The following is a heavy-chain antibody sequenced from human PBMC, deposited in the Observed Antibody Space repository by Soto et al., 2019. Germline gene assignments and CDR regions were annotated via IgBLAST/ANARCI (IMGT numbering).Heavy chain of an antibody. V-gene: IGHV4-34*01. CDR1: GGSFSGYY. CDR3: ARVGMAVYYYYGMDV. Sequence: SETLSLTCAVYGGSFSGYYWSWIRQPPGKGLEWIGEINHSGSTNYNPSLKSRVTISIDTSKNQFSLKLSSVTAADTAVYYCARVGMAVYYYYGMDVWGQGTTVTVSS. CDR2: INHSGST. J-gene: IGHJ6*02. D-gene: IGHD1-20*01.